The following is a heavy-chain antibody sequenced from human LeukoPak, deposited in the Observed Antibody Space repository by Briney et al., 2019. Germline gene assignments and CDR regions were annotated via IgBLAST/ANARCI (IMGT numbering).Heavy chain of an antibody. CDR3: ARDGGLYDDFVGSDY. CDR1: GFTFGSYA. CDR2: ISGSGGST. V-gene: IGHV3-23*01. J-gene: IGHJ4*02. Sequence: GSLRLSCAASGFTFGSYAMSWVRQAPGKGLEWVSAISGSGGSTYYADSVKGRFTISRDNSKNTLYLQMNSLRAEDTAVYYCARDGGLYDDFVGSDYWGQGTLVTVSS. D-gene: IGHD4-17*01.